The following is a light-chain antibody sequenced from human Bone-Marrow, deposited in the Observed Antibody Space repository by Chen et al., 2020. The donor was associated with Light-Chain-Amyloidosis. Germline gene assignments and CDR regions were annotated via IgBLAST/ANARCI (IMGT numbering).Light chain of an antibody. CDR2: RDT. V-gene: IGLV3-25*03. CDR1: DLPTKY. J-gene: IGLJ2*01. CDR3: QSADSSGTYEVI. Sequence: SYELPQPPSVSVSPGQTARITCSGDDLPTKYAYWYQQKPGQAPVLVIHRDTERPSGISERVSGSSSGTTATLTISGVQAADEADYHCQSADSSGTYEVIFGGGTKLTVL.